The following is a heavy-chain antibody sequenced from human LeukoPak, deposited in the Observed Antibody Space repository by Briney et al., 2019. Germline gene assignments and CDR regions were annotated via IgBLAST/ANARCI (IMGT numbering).Heavy chain of an antibody. CDR1: GFTFSSYA. V-gene: IGHV3-30*04. CDR3: ARDLLDDNWFDP. J-gene: IGHJ5*02. Sequence: GGSLRLSCAASGFTFSSYAMHWVRQAPGKGLEWVAVISYDGSNKYYADSVKGRFTISRDNSKNTLYLQMNSLRAEDTAVYYCARDLLDDNWFDPWGQGTLVTVSS. D-gene: IGHD2-2*03. CDR2: ISYDGSNK.